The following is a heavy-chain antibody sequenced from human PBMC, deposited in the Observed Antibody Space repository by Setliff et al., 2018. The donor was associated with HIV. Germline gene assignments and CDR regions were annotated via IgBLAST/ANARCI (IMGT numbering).Heavy chain of an antibody. D-gene: IGHD5-12*01. V-gene: IGHV4-59*01. J-gene: IGHJ4*02. CDR1: GGSIISYY. Sequence: KTSETLSLTCTVSGGSIISYYWSWIRQPPGKGLEWIGYIYYSGSTTYNPSLKSRVTISVDTSKNQFSLKLSSVSAADTAVYYCARDRLDGYNSGFDYWCQGTLVTVSS. CDR3: ARDRLDGYNSGFDY. CDR2: IYYSGST.